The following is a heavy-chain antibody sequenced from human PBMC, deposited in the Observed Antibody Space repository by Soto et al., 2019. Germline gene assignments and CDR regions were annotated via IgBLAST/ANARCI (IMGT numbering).Heavy chain of an antibody. V-gene: IGHV1-69*13. CDR1: GGTFSSYA. CDR2: IIPIFGTA. J-gene: IGHJ4*02. CDR3: ARVRDGYGENFDY. D-gene: IGHD5-12*01. Sequence: GASVKVSCKASGGTFSSYAISWVRQAPGQGLEWMGGIIPIFGTANYAQKFQGRVTITAGESTSTAYMELSSLRPEDTAVYYCARVRDGYGENFDYWGQGTLVTVSS.